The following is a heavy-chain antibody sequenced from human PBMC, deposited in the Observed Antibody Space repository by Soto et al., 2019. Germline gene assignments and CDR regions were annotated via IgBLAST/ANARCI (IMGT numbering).Heavy chain of an antibody. CDR2: IYYSGST. Sequence: PSEPLSLTCTVSGGSISSGGYYWSWIRQHPGKGLEWIGYIYYSGSTYYNPSLKSRVTISVDTSKNQFSLKLSSVTAENTAVYYCARVVYDDLGSDHNSDSYYYGIDDWGQGTTVTVPS. J-gene: IGHJ6*02. D-gene: IGHD3-3*01. V-gene: IGHV4-31*03. CDR3: ARVVYDDLGSDHNSDSYYYGIDD. CDR1: GGSISSGGYY.